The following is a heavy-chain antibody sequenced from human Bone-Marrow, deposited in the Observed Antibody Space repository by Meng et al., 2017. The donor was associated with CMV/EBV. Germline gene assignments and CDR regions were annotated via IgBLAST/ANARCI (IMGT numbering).Heavy chain of an antibody. D-gene: IGHD6-19*01. V-gene: IGHV3-21*01. CDR1: GCPFSDYG. CDR3: VRARGLPAGSYYFDY. Sequence: GCPFSDYGRSWVLQAPGKGLEWVSYVSSAATYKYYANSLKGRFAISRDNAKNSLYLQMESLRVDDTAIYYCVRARGLPAGSYYFDYWGQGALVTVSS. CDR2: VSSAATYK. J-gene: IGHJ4*02.